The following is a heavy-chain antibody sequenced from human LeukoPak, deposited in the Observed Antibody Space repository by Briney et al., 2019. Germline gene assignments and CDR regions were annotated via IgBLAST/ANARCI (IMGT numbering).Heavy chain of an antibody. D-gene: IGHD3-9*01. CDR1: GFTFSSYW. J-gene: IGHJ4*02. CDR2: IKQDGSEK. Sequence: GGSLRLSCAASGFTFSSYWMSWVRQAPGKGLEGVANIKQDGSEKYYVDSVKGPFTISGDNAKNSLYLQMNSLRAEDTAVYYCARVRYFDWPALDYWGQGTLVTVSS. V-gene: IGHV3-7*01. CDR3: ARVRYFDWPALDY.